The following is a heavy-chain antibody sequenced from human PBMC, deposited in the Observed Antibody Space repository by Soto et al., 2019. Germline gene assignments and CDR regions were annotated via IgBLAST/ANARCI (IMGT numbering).Heavy chain of an antibody. CDR3: ARGGDYYYYYMDV. CDR2: IYYSGST. Sequence: SETLSLTCTVSGGSISSYYWSWIRQPPGKGLEWIGYIYYSGSTNYNPSLKSRVTISVDTSKNQFSLKLSSVTAADTAVYYCARGGDYYYYYMDVWGKGTTVTVSS. J-gene: IGHJ6*03. D-gene: IGHD4-17*01. CDR1: GGSISSYY. V-gene: IGHV4-59*08.